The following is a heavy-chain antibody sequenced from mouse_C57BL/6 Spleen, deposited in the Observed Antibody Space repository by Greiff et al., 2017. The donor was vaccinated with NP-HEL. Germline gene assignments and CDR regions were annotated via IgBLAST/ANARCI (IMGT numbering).Heavy chain of an antibody. V-gene: IGHV3-6*01. D-gene: IGHD1-1*01. J-gene: IGHJ4*01. Sequence: ESGPGLVKPSQSLSLTCSVTGYSITSGYYWNWIRQFPGNKLEWMGYISYDGSNNYNPSLNNRISITRDTSKNQFFLKLNSVTTEDTATYYCARDDYYGSSYVDYAMDYWGQGTSVTVSS. CDR1: GYSITSGYY. CDR3: ARDDYYGSSYVDYAMDY. CDR2: ISYDGSN.